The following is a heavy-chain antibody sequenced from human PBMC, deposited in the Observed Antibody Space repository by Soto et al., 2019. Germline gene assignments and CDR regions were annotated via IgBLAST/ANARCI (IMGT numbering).Heavy chain of an antibody. CDR2: INDDGTRT. CDR3: IRGPRPSSVGTGAF. Sequence: SLRLSCAASGFVFNMYRMHWVRQVPGEGPEWVTRINDDGTRTDYADSAKGRFTISRDNAKDILYLQMNALRVDDTAVYYCIRGPRPSSVGTGAFWGQGTLVTVST. D-gene: IGHD3-10*01. CDR1: GFVFNMYR. J-gene: IGHJ4*02. V-gene: IGHV3-74*01.